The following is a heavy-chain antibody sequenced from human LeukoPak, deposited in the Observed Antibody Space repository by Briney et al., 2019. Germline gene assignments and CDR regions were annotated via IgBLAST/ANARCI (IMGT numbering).Heavy chain of an antibody. CDR1: EFTFSSNN. CDR2: ISNTGNTM. D-gene: IGHD3-10*01. CDR3: ARDRRVGYYGSGSPDY. V-gene: IGHV3-48*04. J-gene: IGHJ4*02. Sequence: PGGSLRLSCSASEFTFSSNNMNWVRQAPGKGLEWVSFISNTGNTMYYADSVRGRFTISRDNAKNSLYLQMNSLRAEDTAVYYCARDRRVGYYGSGSPDYWGQGTLVTVSS.